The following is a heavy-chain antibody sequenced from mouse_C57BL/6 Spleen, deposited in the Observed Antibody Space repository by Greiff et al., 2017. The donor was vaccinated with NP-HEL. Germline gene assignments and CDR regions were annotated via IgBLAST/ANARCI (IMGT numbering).Heavy chain of an antibody. V-gene: IGHV1-59*01. CDR3: ARGATFDY. CDR2: IDPSDSYT. J-gene: IGHJ2*01. D-gene: IGHD3-1*01. CDR1: GYTFTSYW. Sequence: QVQLQQPGAELVWPGTSVKLSCKASGYTFTSYWMHWVKQRPGQGLEWIGVIDPSDSYTNYNQKFKGKATLTVDTSSSTAYMQLSSLTSEDSAVYYCARGATFDYWGQGTTLTVSS.